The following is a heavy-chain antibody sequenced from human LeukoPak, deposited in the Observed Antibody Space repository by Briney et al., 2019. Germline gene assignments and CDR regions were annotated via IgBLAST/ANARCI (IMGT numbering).Heavy chain of an antibody. CDR2: TYSGGST. J-gene: IGHJ4*02. Sequence: GGSLRLSCAASGFTVSSNYMSWVRQAPGKGLEWVSVTYSGGSTYYADSVKGRFTISRDNSKNTLYLQMNSLRAEDTAVYYCARGALQLWSRFDSWGQGTLVTVSS. CDR1: GFTVSSNY. D-gene: IGHD5-18*01. CDR3: ARGALQLWSRFDS. V-gene: IGHV3-53*01.